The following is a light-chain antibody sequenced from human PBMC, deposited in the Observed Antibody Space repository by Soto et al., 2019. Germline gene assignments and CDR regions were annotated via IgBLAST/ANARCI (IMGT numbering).Light chain of an antibody. CDR3: SSYTSSSTLGHVV. CDR1: SSDVGGYNY. CDR2: DVS. Sequence: QSVLTQPASVSGSPGQSITIFCTGTSSDVGGYNYVSWYQQHPGKAPKLMIYDVSNRPSGVSNRFSGSKSGNTASLTISGLQAEDEADYYCSSYTSSSTLGHVVFGGGTKLTVL. J-gene: IGLJ2*01. V-gene: IGLV2-14*01.